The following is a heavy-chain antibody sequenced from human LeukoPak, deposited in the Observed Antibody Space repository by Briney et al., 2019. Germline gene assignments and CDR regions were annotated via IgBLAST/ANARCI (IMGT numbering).Heavy chain of an antibody. Sequence: GGSLRLSCAASGFTFSTYWMAWVRQAPGKGLEWVANIKRDGSDKNYVDSVKGRFTISRDNAKNSLYLQMNTLRAEDTAVYYCARDVDGALDYWGQGTLVTVSS. V-gene: IGHV3-7*05. D-gene: IGHD4/OR15-4a*01. J-gene: IGHJ4*02. CDR3: ARDVDGALDY. CDR2: IKRDGSDK. CDR1: GFTFSTYW.